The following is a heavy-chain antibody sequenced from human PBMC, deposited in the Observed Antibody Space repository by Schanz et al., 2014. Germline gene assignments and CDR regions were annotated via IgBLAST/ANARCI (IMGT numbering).Heavy chain of an antibody. CDR2: IRFDASHK. CDR1: GFSFSGSG. J-gene: IGHJ4*02. D-gene: IGHD6-13*01. CDR3: AGDMTIAPA. V-gene: IGHV3-30*02. Sequence: QVQLVESGGGVVQPGGSLRLSCAASGFSFSGSGTHWVRQARGGGLEWVAFIRFDASHKYYADSVKGRFTISRDNSENTLYLQMNTLRVEDTTMLYCAGDMTIAPARGQGNLVSVSS.